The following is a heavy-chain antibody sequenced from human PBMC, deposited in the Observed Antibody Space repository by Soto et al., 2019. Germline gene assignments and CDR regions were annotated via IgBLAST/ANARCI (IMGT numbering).Heavy chain of an antibody. CDR1: GDSVSSNSAA. V-gene: IGHV6-1*01. CDR2: TYYRSKWYN. Sequence: SQTLSLTCAISGDSVSSNSAAWNWIRQSPSRGLEWLGRTYYRSKWYNDYAVSVKSRITINPDSSRGQFSLRLNSVTAADTAVYYCARTVLGPDLLADSFVDYYYYMDVWGQGTTVTVSS. CDR3: ARTVLGPDLLADSFVDYYYYMDV. J-gene: IGHJ6*03. D-gene: IGHD3-9*01.